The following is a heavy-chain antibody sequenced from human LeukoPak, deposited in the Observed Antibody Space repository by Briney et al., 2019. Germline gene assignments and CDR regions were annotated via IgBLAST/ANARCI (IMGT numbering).Heavy chain of an antibody. CDR3: ARDSPDSSGYYFDY. Sequence: GGSLRLSCAASGFTFSSYAMHWVRQAPGKGLVWVAVISYDGSNKYYADSVKGRFTISRDNSKNTLYLQMNSLRAEDTAVYYCARDSPDSSGYYFDYWGQGTLVTVSS. J-gene: IGHJ4*02. CDR2: ISYDGSNK. D-gene: IGHD3-22*01. CDR1: GFTFSSYA. V-gene: IGHV3-30-3*01.